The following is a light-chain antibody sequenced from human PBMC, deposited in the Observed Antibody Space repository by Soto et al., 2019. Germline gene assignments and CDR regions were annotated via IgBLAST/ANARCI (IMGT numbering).Light chain of an antibody. CDR3: SSYAGSNNLG. J-gene: IGLJ2*01. CDR2: EVS. CDR1: SSDVGGYNY. V-gene: IGLV2-8*01. Sequence: QSVLTQPPSASGSPGQSVTISCTGTSSDVGGYNYVSWYQLHPGKAPKLMIYEVSKRPSGAADRFAGSKSGNAASLTVCGLQAEDEADYYCSSYAGSNNLGFGGGTKVTVL.